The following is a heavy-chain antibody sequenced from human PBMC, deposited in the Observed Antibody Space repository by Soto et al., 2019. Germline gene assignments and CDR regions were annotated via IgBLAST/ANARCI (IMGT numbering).Heavy chain of an antibody. Sequence: SVKGSCKASGGTFSSYAISWVRQAPGQGLEWMGGIIPIFGTANYAQKFQGRVTITADKSTSTAYMELSSLRSEDTAVYYCARDMYSSGWYGGDVWGQGTTVTVSS. V-gene: IGHV1-69*06. D-gene: IGHD6-19*01. J-gene: IGHJ6*02. CDR2: IIPIFGTA. CDR3: ARDMYSSGWYGGDV. CDR1: GGTFSSYA.